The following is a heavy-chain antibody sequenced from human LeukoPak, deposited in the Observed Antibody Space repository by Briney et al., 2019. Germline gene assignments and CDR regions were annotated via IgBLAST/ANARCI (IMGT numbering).Heavy chain of an antibody. J-gene: IGHJ6*03. CDR2: IIPILGIA. Sequence: ASVKVSCKASGGTFSSYAISWVRQAPGQGLEWMGRIIPILGIANYAQKFQGRVTITADKSTSTAYMELSSLRSEDTAVYYCARDRVTTERDYYYMDVWGKGTTVTVSS. V-gene: IGHV1-69*04. D-gene: IGHD4-17*01. CDR1: GGTFSSYA. CDR3: ARDRVTTERDYYYMDV.